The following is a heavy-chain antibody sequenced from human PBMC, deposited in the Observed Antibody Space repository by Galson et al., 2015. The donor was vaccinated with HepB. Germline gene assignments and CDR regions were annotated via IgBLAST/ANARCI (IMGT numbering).Heavy chain of an antibody. Sequence: SVKVSCKASGGTFSSYTISWVRQAPGQGLEWMGRIIPILGIANYAQKFQGRVTITADKSTSTAYMELSSLRSEDTAVYYRARGGFGGNWFDPWGQGTLVTVSS. J-gene: IGHJ5*02. CDR1: GGTFSSYT. D-gene: IGHD3-10*01. CDR2: IIPILGIA. CDR3: ARGGFGGNWFDP. V-gene: IGHV1-69*02.